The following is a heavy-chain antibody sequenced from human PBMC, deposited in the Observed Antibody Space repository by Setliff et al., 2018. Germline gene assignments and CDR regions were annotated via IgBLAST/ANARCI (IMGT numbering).Heavy chain of an antibody. CDR2: INHSGST. CDR3: ARDRQYCSSTSCYTSYFYYYAMDI. V-gene: IGHV4-4*02. Sequence: NPSETLSLTCAVSGGSISSSNWWSWVRQPPGKGLEWIGEINHSGSTNYNPSLKSRVTISVDTSRNQVSLKLSSVTAADTAVYYCARDRQYCSSTSCYTSYFYYYAMDIWGQGTTVTVS. D-gene: IGHD2-2*02. J-gene: IGHJ6*02. CDR1: GGSISSSNW.